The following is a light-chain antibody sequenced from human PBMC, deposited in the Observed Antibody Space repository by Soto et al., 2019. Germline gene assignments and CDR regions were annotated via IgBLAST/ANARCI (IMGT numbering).Light chain of an antibody. CDR1: SSNIGADYD. V-gene: IGLV1-40*01. J-gene: IGLJ1*01. CDR2: DNS. Sequence: QSVLTQPPSVSGAPGQRVTISCTGSSSNIGADYDVHWYQQLPGTAPKLLIYDNSNRPSGVPDRFSGSKSGTSASLAITGLQDEDEADHYCQSYDSRLSGSRVFGSGTKLTV. CDR3: QSYDSRLSGSRV.